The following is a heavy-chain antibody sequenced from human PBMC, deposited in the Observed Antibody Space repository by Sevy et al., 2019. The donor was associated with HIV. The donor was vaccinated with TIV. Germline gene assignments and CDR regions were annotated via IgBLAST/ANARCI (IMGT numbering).Heavy chain of an antibody. CDR1: GFMFSNYW. J-gene: IGHJ4*02. CDR3: AVDVVVNDVDFDY. V-gene: IGHV3-7*01. D-gene: IGHD2-15*01. CDR2: IKQEGSEK. Sequence: GGSLRLSCAASGFMFSNYWMSWVRQAPGKGLEWVANIKQEGSEKYYVDSVKGRFSISRDNAKKSLYLQMNSLRAEDTAVYYCAVDVVVNDVDFDYWGQGTLVTVSS.